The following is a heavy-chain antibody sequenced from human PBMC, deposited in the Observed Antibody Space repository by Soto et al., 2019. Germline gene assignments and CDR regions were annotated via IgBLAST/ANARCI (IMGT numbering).Heavy chain of an antibody. J-gene: IGHJ4*02. CDR2: IKEDGSEE. CDR3: ARDLGYQTLDY. CDR1: GLTFSSSW. Sequence: EVHLVESGGGLVQPGGSLRLSCAASGLTFSSSWMSWARQAPGKGLQWVANIKEDGSEEYYLDSVKGRFTISRDNAKNSLYLQMNRLTAEDTAVYYCARDLGYQTLDYWGQGTLVTVSS. V-gene: IGHV3-7*01. D-gene: IGHD6-25*01.